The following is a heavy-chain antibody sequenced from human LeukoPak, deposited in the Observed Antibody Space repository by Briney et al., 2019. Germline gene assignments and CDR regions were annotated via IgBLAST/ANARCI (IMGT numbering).Heavy chain of an antibody. Sequence: ASVTVSCKASGGTLSSYPISWIRQAPGQGLELMGRIIPFVGLTSYAPRFQGRVTITADKDTTTAYMELSGLTSEDTAVYYCARPRSTESGSYNWFDPWGQGTLVTVSS. CDR1: GGTLSSYP. CDR3: ARPRSTESGSYNWFDP. J-gene: IGHJ5*02. V-gene: IGHV1-69*02. CDR2: IIPFVGLT. D-gene: IGHD1-26*01.